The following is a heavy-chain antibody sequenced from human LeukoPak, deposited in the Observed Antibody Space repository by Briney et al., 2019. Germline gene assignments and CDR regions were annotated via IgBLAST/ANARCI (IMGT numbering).Heavy chain of an antibody. Sequence: PGGSLRLSCAASGFTFSSSAMSWVRQVPGKGLEWVSAVSGGGETTYYADSVKGRFTIFRDNSKNTLYLQMNSLRSEDTAVYYCARSTTSYCSSTSGDHWGQGTLVTVSS. CDR1: GFTFSSSA. CDR3: ARSTTSYCSSTSGDH. D-gene: IGHD2-2*01. V-gene: IGHV3-23*01. J-gene: IGHJ1*01. CDR2: VSGGGETT.